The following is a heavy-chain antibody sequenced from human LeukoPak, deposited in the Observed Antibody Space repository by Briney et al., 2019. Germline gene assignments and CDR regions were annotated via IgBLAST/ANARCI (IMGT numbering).Heavy chain of an antibody. CDR1: GGSFSGYY. Sequence: PSETLSLTCAVYGGSFSGYYWSWIRQPPGKGLEWIGEINHSGSTNYNPSLKSRVTISVDTSKNQFSLKLSSVTAADTAVYYCARRILTGYYWVFDYWGQGTLVTVSS. J-gene: IGHJ4*02. CDR3: ARRILTGYYWVFDY. CDR2: INHSGST. D-gene: IGHD3-9*01. V-gene: IGHV4-34*01.